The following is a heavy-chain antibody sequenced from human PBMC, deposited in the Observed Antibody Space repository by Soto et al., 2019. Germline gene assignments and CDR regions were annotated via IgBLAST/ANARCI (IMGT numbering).Heavy chain of an antibody. CDR3: ARGIGQQPPPLD. CDR1: GVSISSYY. D-gene: IGHD6-13*01. CDR2: IYYSANT. J-gene: IGHJ4*02. V-gene: IGHV4-59*01. Sequence: QVQLQESGPGLVKPSETLSLTCTVSGVSISSYYWSWIRQPPGKGLEWIGYIYYSANTNYNPSLKPPXXIXIXXCKNQFSRELSSVTAADSAVYFCARGIGQQPPPLDWGQGTLVTVSS.